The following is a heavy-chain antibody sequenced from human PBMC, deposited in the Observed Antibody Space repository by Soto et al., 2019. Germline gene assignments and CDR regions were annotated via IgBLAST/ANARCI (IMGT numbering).Heavy chain of an antibody. D-gene: IGHD6-13*01. CDR1: GGSISSYY. V-gene: IGHV4-59*01. CDR2: IYYSGST. CDR3: ARAGQVAAAPDY. Sequence: SETLSLTCTVAGGSISSYYWRWIRQPPGKGLEWIGYIYYSGSTNYNPSLKSRVTISVDTSKNQFSLKLSSVTAADTAVYYCARAGQVAAAPDYWGQGTLVTVSS. J-gene: IGHJ4*02.